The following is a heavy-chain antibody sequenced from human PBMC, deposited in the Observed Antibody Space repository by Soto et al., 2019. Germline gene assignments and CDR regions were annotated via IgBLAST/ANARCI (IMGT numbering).Heavy chain of an antibody. D-gene: IGHD3-22*01. CDR1: GGSITSGYF. CDR2: FSYNGST. CDR3: PRYRHSPSCGYY. J-gene: IGHJ4*01. Sequence: SETLSLTCTVSGGSITSGYFWGWIRQPPGKGLEWIGSFSYNGSTFYNPSNPSLKIRGPISVDTFKNQLSLSLRSVTPADPAVAYFPRYRHSPSCGYYWG. V-gene: IGHV4-38-2*02.